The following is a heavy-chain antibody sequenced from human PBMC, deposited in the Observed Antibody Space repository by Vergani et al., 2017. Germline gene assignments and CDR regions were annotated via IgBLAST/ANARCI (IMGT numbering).Heavy chain of an antibody. CDR3: VRDVRVSRT. V-gene: IGHV3-23*01. CDR2: LSASDRRT. J-gene: IGHJ3*01. Sequence: EVQLLESGGDLVQPGGSLRLSCAASGLTFIMHAMSWVRQAPGKGLEWVSTLSASDRRTHYADSVKGRFTISRDNAKNSLYLDMSSLRAEDTAVYYCVRDVRVSRTWGQGTLVAVSS. CDR1: GLTFIMHA.